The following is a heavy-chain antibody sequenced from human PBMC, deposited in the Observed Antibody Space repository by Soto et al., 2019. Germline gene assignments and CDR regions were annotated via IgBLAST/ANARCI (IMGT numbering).Heavy chain of an antibody. Sequence: SETLSLTCVVSGASISSYHWWTWVRQPPGKTLEWIGEIDQSGTTNYNPSLKSRVTISVDTSKNQFSLKLSSVTAADTAVYYCARGEQWLVPFDPWGQGTLVTVSS. CDR2: IDQSGTT. CDR1: GASISSYHW. CDR3: ARGEQWLVPFDP. V-gene: IGHV4-4*02. D-gene: IGHD6-19*01. J-gene: IGHJ5*02.